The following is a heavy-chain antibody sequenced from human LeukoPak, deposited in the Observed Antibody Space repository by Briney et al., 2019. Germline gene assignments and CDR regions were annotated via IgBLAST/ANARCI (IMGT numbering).Heavy chain of an antibody. CDR1: GYTFTSYG. J-gene: IGHJ4*02. Sequence: ASVKVSCKASGYTFTSYGISWVRQAPGQGLEWMGWISAYNGNTNYAQKFQGRVTMTRNTSISTAYMELSSLRSEDTAVYYCARGLPYYYGSGTPTHDYWGQGTLVTVSS. V-gene: IGHV1-18*01. D-gene: IGHD3-10*01. CDR2: ISAYNGNT. CDR3: ARGLPYYYGSGTPTHDY.